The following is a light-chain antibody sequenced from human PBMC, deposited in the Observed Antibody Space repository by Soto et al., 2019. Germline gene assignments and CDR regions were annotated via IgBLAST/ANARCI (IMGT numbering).Light chain of an antibody. J-gene: IGKJ1*01. V-gene: IGKV3-15*01. CDR3: QQYNNWPLT. CDR2: GAS. Sequence: EIVMTQSPATLSVSPGERATLSCRASQSVSSNLAWYQQKPGQAPNLLIYGASTRATGIPARFSGSGSGTEFTLTISSLQSEDFAVYYCQQYNNWPLTFGQGTKVEIK. CDR1: QSVSSN.